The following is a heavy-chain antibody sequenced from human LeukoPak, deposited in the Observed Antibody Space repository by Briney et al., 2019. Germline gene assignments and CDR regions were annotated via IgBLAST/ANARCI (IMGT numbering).Heavy chain of an antibody. Sequence: QPGRSLRLSCAASGFTFDDYAMHWVRQAPGKGLEWVSGISWNSGSIGYADSVKGRFTISRDNAKNSLYLQTNSLRAEDTALYYCAKDMGRYYYDSSGYPPIVWGQGTMVTVSS. D-gene: IGHD3-22*01. CDR3: AKDMGRYYYDSSGYPPIV. CDR1: GFTFDDYA. V-gene: IGHV3-9*01. J-gene: IGHJ3*01. CDR2: ISWNSGSI.